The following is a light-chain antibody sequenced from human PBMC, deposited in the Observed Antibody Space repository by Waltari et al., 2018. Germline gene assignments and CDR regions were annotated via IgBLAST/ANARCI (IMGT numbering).Light chain of an antibody. V-gene: IGLV2-11*01. CDR3: CSYAGNYILV. J-gene: IGLJ2*01. CDR2: DVN. CDR1: SSDVGAYNH. Sequence: QSALTQPRSVSGSPGQSVTISCSGSSSDVGAYNHVSWYQQHPDKAPKVMIYDVNKRPSGVRDRFSGSKSDNTASLTISGLQAEDEADYYCCSYAGNYILVFGGGTKLTVL.